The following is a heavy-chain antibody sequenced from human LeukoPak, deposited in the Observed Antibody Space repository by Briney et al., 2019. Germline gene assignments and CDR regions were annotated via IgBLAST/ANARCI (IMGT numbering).Heavy chain of an antibody. D-gene: IGHD2-2*01. Sequence: PGGSLRLSCAASGFTFSSYAMHWVRQAPGKGLERVAVISYDGSNKYYEDSVKGRFTISRENSKNTLYLQMNSLRAEDTAVYYCAREMLNPTRVVVPATSPGYNYYGMDVWGQGTTVTVSS. CDR2: ISYDGSNK. CDR3: AREMLNPTRVVVPATSPGYNYYGMDV. J-gene: IGHJ6*02. CDR1: GFTFSSYA. V-gene: IGHV3-30-3*01.